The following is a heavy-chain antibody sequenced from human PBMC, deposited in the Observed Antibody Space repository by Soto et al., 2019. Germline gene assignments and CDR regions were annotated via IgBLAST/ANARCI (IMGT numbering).Heavy chain of an antibody. J-gene: IGHJ6*02. Sequence: SVKVSCKASGGTFSSYAISWVRQAPGQGLEWMGGIIPIFGTANYAQKFQGRVTITADESTSTAYMELSSLRSEDTAVYYCAARTQDYYYYGMDVWGQGTTVTVS. CDR2: IIPIFGTA. CDR3: AARTQDYYYYGMDV. D-gene: IGHD1-7*01. V-gene: IGHV1-69*13. CDR1: GGTFSSYA.